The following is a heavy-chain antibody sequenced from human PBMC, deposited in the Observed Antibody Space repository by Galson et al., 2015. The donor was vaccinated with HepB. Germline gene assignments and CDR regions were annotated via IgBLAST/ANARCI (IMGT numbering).Heavy chain of an antibody. Sequence: CLLPGCAASGFSCSTSGMHGVRRAPGAALVWVVVILSDGSNDSYAELVNCRLGIPRDDFNSLVYLQMNSLSPEDTAAYYCAKELRSSDSSWSSKYYYDGMDVWGQGTTVSVSS. CDR1: GFSCSTSG. J-gene: IGHJ6*02. CDR3: AKELRSSDSSWSSKYYYDGMDV. V-gene: IGHV3-30*18. CDR2: ILSDGSND. D-gene: IGHD6-13*01.